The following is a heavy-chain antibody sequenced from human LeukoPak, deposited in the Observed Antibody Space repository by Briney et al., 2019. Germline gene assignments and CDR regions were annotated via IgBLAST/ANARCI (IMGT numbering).Heavy chain of an antibody. J-gene: IGHJ2*01. CDR1: GGSISSGGYS. CDR3: ARGDWYFDL. V-gene: IGHV4-30-2*01. CDR2: IYHSGST. Sequence: SQTLSLTCAVSGGSISSGGYSWSWIRQPPGKGLEWIGYIYHSGSTYYNPSLKNRVTISVDRSKNQFSLKLSSVTAADTAVYYCARGDWYFDLWGRGTLVTVSS.